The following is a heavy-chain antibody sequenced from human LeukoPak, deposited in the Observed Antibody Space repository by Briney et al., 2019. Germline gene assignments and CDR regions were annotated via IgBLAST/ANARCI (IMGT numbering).Heavy chain of an antibody. CDR1: GGSISRYY. V-gene: IGHV4-59*01. CDR2: VYYSGSA. Sequence: KASETLSLTCTVSGGSISRYYWSWIRQPPGQGLEWIGYVYYSGSANYNPSLKSRVTISVDTSKKQFSLKVSSVTAADTAVYYCARRETGPFDHWGQGTLVTVSS. J-gene: IGHJ4*02. D-gene: IGHD3-9*01. CDR3: ARRETGPFDH.